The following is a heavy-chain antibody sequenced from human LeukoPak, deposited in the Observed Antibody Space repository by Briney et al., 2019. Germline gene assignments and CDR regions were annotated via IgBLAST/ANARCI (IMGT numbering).Heavy chain of an antibody. V-gene: IGHV1-2*02. CDR1: GYAFTGYY. J-gene: IGHJ4*02. Sequence: ASVKVSCKASGYAFTGYYMHWVRQAPGQGLEWMGWINPNSGGTNYAQKSQGRVTMTRDTSISTAYMELSRLRSDDTAVYYCARTYKVGATTFDYWGQGTLVTVSS. CDR3: ARTYKVGATTFDY. CDR2: INPNSGGT. D-gene: IGHD1-26*01.